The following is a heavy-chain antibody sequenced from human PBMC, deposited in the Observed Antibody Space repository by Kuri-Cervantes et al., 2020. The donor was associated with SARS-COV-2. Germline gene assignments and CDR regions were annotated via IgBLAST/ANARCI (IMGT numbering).Heavy chain of an antibody. V-gene: IGHV4-34*01. CDR3: AGQWLVHLYLDD. CDR2: ISHSGFA. D-gene: IGHD6-19*01. J-gene: IGHJ4*02. CDR1: GESFSNYY. Sequence: SETLSLTCAVYGESFSNYYWTWIRQSPGKGLEWIGEISHSGFANYNPSLKSRVTFSVDTSKNQFSLKLTSVTAADTAVYFCAGQWLVHLYLDDWGQGTPVTISS.